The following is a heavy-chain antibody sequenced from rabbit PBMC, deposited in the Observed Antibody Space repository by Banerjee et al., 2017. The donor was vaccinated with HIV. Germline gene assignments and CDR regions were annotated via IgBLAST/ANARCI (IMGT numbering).Heavy chain of an antibody. D-gene: IGHD2-1*01. CDR3: ARPLATMTMALYL. J-gene: IGHJ3*01. V-gene: IGHV1S7*01. CDR2: IDSVFGST. CDR1: GFDFSSYG. Sequence: QSLEESGGDLVKPEGSLTLSCKASGFDFSSYGVSRVRQAPGKGLEWMGYIDSVFGSTYYATWVNGRFTISSHNAQNTLYLQLNSLTAADTATYFCARPLATMTMALYLWGQGTLVTVS.